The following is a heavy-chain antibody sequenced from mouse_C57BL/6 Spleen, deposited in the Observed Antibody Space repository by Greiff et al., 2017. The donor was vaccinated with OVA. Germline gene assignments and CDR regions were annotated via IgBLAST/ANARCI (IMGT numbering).Heavy chain of an antibody. CDR2: IRNKANGYTT. Sequence: EVKVEESGGGLVQPGGSLSLSCAASGFTFTDYYMSWVRQPPGKALEWLGFIRNKANGYTTEYSASVKGRFTISRDNSQSILYLQMNALRAEDSATYYCARYDDGYYVSWFAYWGQGTLVTVSA. J-gene: IGHJ3*01. CDR1: GFTFTDYY. CDR3: ARYDDGYYVSWFAY. V-gene: IGHV7-3*01. D-gene: IGHD2-3*01.